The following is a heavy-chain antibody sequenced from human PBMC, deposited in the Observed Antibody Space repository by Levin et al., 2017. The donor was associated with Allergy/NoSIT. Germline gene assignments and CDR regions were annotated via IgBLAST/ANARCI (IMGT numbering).Heavy chain of an antibody. Sequence: SQTLSLTCTVSGGSISSYYWSWIRQPPGKGLEWIGYIYYSGSTNYNPSLKSRVTISVDTSKNQFSLKLSSVTAADTAVYYCAREKNYYDSSGYYDAWFDPWGQGTLVTVSS. J-gene: IGHJ5*02. V-gene: IGHV4-59*01. D-gene: IGHD3-22*01. CDR3: AREKNYYDSSGYYDAWFDP. CDR1: GGSISSYY. CDR2: IYYSGST.